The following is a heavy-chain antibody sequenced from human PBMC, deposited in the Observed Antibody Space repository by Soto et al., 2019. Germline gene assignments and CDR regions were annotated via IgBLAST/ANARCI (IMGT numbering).Heavy chain of an antibody. D-gene: IGHD6-13*01. CDR2: IHTSGST. Sequence: SETLSLTCTVSSDSISSYYLSWIRQPAGKGLEWIGRIHTSGSTLYNPSLKSRVTMSVGTSKIHFSLNLRSVTAADTAVYYCAGGAAADYFDYWGQGSLVTVSS. CDR1: SDSISSYY. V-gene: IGHV4-4*07. J-gene: IGHJ4*02. CDR3: AGGAAADYFDY.